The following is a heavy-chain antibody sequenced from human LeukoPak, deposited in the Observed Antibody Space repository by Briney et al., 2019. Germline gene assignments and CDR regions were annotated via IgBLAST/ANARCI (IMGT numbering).Heavy chain of an antibody. D-gene: IGHD3-16*02. CDR1: GFTFSSYA. Sequence: GGSLRLSCAASGFTFSSYAMRWVRQAPGKGLEWVAVISYDGSNKYYADSVKGRFTISRDNSKNTLYLQMNSLRAEDTAVYYCARDSYVWGSYRFDYWGQGTLVTVSS. V-gene: IGHV3-30*04. CDR2: ISYDGSNK. CDR3: ARDSYVWGSYRFDY. J-gene: IGHJ4*02.